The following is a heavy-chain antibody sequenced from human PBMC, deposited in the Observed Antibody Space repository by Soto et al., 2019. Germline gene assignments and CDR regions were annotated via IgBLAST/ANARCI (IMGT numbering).Heavy chain of an antibody. CDR3: VRSSFGCFDY. CDR1: GFTLSHYW. Sequence: EVQLLESGGGLVQPGGTLRLSCAASGFTLSHYWMHWVRQVPGRGLVWVARLNYDGSETHYADSVRGRFAISRDNAKNTVYLQMSNLRAEDTAIYYCVRSSFGCFDYWGRGTLVTVSS. D-gene: IGHD3-16*01. J-gene: IGHJ4*02. CDR2: LNYDGSET. V-gene: IGHV3-74*01.